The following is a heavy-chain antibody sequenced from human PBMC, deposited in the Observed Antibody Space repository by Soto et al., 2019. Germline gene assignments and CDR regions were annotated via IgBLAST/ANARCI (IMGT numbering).Heavy chain of an antibody. CDR2: IYYSGST. J-gene: IGHJ4*02. D-gene: IGHD1-26*01. CDR3: ARRSGSYVSTIFDY. V-gene: IGHV4-59*08. CDR1: GGSISSYY. Sequence: QVQLQESGPGLVKPSETLSLTCTVSGGSISSYYWSWIRQPPGKGLEWIGYIYYSGSTNYNPSLKSRVTISVDTSKNQFSLKLSSVTAADTAVYYCARRSGSYVSTIFDYWGQGTLVTVSS.